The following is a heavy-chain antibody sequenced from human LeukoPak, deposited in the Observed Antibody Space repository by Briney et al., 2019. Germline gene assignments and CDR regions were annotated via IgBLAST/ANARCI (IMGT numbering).Heavy chain of an antibody. Sequence: GGSLGLSCAASGFIFSTQWMHWVRQGPGKGLVWVSGINGDGTSTIYAGSVKGRFTISRDDAKNTLYLQMNSLRADDTAVYYCMRGYDIWGQGTMVTVSS. CDR2: INGDGTST. V-gene: IGHV3-74*01. J-gene: IGHJ3*02. CDR1: GFIFSTQW. CDR3: MRGYDI.